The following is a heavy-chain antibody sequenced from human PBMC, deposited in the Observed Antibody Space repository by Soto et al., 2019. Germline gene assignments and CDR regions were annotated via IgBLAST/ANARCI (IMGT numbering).Heavy chain of an antibody. CDR1: GFTFSTYS. CDR2: ISYDGNRI. J-gene: IGHJ5*02. D-gene: IGHD2-21*02. Sequence: QVQLVESGGGVVQRGESLRLSCAASGFTFSTYSMNWVRQSPGKGLEWVAVISYDGNRIYYADSVKGRFTISRDNAKNTMFLQMSGLRPEDTAIYYCARGLVVTAKGWFDLWGQGTQVTFSS. V-gene: IGHV3-30-3*02. CDR3: ARGLVVTAKGWFDL.